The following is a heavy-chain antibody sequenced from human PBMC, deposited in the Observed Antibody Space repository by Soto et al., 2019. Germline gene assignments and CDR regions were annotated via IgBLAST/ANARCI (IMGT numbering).Heavy chain of an antibody. CDR2: INYSGST. CDR3: TILPAP. CDR1: GGSISGYY. V-gene: IGHV4-59*08. Sequence: PSGTLSLTCTVSGGSISGYYWTWIRQPPGKGLEWIGYINYSGSTNYNPSLKSRGTISVDTTKNQFSLKLNYVTTADTAVYYCTILPAPWGQGTPVT. J-gene: IGHJ4*03.